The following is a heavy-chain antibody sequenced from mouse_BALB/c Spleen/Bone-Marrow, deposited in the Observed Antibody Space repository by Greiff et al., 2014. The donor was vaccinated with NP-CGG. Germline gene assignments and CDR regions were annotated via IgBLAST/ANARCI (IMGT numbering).Heavy chain of an antibody. Sequence: EVQLVESGPELVKPGTSVKISCKTSGYTFTEYTMHWVKQSHGKSLEWIGGINPNNGGTSYNQKFKGKATLTVDKSSSTAYMELRSLTSEDSAGYYCARSEGRYYFAMNYWGQGTSVTVSS. CDR1: GYTFTEYT. V-gene: IGHV1-18*01. CDR2: INPNNGGT. CDR3: ARSEGRYYFAMNY. J-gene: IGHJ4*01.